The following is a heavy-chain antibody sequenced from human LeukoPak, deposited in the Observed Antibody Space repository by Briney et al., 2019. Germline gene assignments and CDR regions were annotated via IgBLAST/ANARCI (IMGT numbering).Heavy chain of an antibody. Sequence: PSETLSLTCTVSGGSISSYYWSWIRQPAGKGLEWIGRIYTSGSTNYNPSLKSRVTMSVDTSKNQFSLKLSSVTAADTAVYYCARESTGGGWNTRYYFDYWGQGTLVTVSS. CDR1: GGSISSYY. D-gene: IGHD1/OR15-1a*01. J-gene: IGHJ4*02. CDR3: ARESTGGGWNTRYYFDY. V-gene: IGHV4-4*07. CDR2: IYTSGST.